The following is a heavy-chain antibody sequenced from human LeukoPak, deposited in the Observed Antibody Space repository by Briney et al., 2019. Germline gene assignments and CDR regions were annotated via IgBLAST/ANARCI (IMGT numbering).Heavy chain of an antibody. CDR1: GFTFSNYW. D-gene: IGHD3-10*01. CDR3: ARDPTEGFEELLSPPDY. V-gene: IGHV3-20*04. Sequence: GGSLRLSCAASGFTFSNYWMHWVRQAPGKGLEWVSGVTWNGGRTGYADSVKGRFTISRDSAKKSLYLQMNSPRAEDTALYYCARDPTEGFEELLSPPDYWGQGTLVTVSS. CDR2: VTWNGGRT. J-gene: IGHJ4*02.